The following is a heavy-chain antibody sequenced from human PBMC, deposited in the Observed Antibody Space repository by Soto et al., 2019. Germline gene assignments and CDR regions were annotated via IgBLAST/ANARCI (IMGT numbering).Heavy chain of an antibody. Sequence: SETLSLTCAVYGGSFSGYYWSWIRQPPGKGLEWIGEINHSGSTNYNPSLKSRVTISVDTTKNQFSLKLSSVTAADTAVYYCARGNYDIVVLVAATNHAFDIWGQGIMVTVSS. CDR1: GGSFSGYY. CDR3: ARGNYDIVVLVAATNHAFDI. V-gene: IGHV4-34*01. J-gene: IGHJ3*02. D-gene: IGHD2-15*01. CDR2: INHSGST.